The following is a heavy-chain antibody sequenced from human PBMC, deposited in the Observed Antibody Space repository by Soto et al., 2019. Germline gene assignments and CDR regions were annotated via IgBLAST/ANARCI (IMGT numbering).Heavy chain of an antibody. Sequence: EVQLLESGGGLVQPGGSLRLSCAASGFTFSSYAMSWVRQAPGKGLEWVSAISGSGGSTYYADSVKGRFTISRDNSKNTLYQQMNSLRAEDTAVYYCAKGGGKARLNYGMDVWGQGTTVTVSS. CDR3: AKGGGKARLNYGMDV. J-gene: IGHJ6*02. CDR1: GFTFSSYA. V-gene: IGHV3-23*01. D-gene: IGHD2-15*01. CDR2: ISGSGGST.